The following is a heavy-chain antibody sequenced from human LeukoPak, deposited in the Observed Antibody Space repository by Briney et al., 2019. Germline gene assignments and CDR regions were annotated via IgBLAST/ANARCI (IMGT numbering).Heavy chain of an antibody. Sequence: GGSLRLSCAASGFTFNNYWMSWVRQAPGRGLECVANIKQDGSEKYYVDSVKGRFTISRDNAKNSVYLQMRSLRAEDTAVYYCARDCSKTSCYADYWGQGTLVTVSS. CDR2: IKQDGSEK. CDR1: GFTFNNYW. V-gene: IGHV3-7*01. D-gene: IGHD2-2*01. CDR3: ARDCSKTSCYADY. J-gene: IGHJ4*02.